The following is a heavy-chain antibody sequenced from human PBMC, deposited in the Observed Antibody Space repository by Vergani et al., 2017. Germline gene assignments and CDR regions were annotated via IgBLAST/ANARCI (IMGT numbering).Heavy chain of an antibody. V-gene: IGHV1-3*01. J-gene: IGHJ4*02. CDR2: INAGNGNT. D-gene: IGHD1-26*01. CDR1: GHTFTSYT. Sequence: QVQLVQSGAEVKKPGASVQVSCKASGHTFTSYTMHWVRQAPGQRPEWMGWINAGNGNTKYSQKFQGRVTITRDTSASTAYMELSSLSSEDTAVYYCAREATGSYGGGFDYWGQGTLVTVSS. CDR3: AREATGSYGGGFDY.